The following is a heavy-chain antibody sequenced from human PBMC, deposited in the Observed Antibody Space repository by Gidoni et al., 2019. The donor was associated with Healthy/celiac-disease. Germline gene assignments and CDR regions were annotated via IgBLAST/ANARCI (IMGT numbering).Heavy chain of an antibody. CDR3: APSAPDSSSGFDY. V-gene: IGHV3-23*01. Sequence: EVQLLESGGGLVQPGGYLGVSCAASGFPFSSYAMSWVRRAPGQGLEWVSAISGSGGSTYYADSVKGRFTISRDNSKNTLYLQMNSLRAEDTAVYYCAPSAPDSSSGFDYWGQGTLVTVSS. CDR2: ISGSGGST. CDR1: GFPFSSYA. D-gene: IGHD6-6*01. J-gene: IGHJ4*02.